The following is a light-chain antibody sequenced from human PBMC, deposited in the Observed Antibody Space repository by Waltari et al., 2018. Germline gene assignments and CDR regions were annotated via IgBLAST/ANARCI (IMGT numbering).Light chain of an antibody. V-gene: IGKV3-20*01. CDR1: QSVSSAY. Sequence: EIVLTQSPGTLSLSPGERATLSCRASQSVSSAYVAGYQQKPGQAPRLLIFAASSTAPGIPDRFSGSGSGAAFSLTITRVEPEDSAVYYCQQYGRAPLTFGGGTKVEIK. CDR3: QQYGRAPLT. CDR2: AAS. J-gene: IGKJ4*01.